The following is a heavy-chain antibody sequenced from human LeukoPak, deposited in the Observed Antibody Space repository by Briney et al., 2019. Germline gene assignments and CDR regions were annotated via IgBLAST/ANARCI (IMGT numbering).Heavy chain of an antibody. CDR1: GYTFIRYH. Sequence: ASVKVSCKASGYTFIRYHIHWVRQAPGQGLEWMGIINPSGGSTSYAQKFQGRVTMTRDTATSTVYMELSSLRSDDTAVYYCARENGGSWYAWLNYYYGMDVWGQGTTVTVSS. V-gene: IGHV1-46*01. D-gene: IGHD6-13*01. J-gene: IGHJ6*02. CDR3: ARENGGSWYAWLNYYYGMDV. CDR2: INPSGGST.